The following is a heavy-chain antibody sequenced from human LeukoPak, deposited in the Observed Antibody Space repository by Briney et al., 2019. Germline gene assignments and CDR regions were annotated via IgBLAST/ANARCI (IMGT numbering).Heavy chain of an antibody. D-gene: IGHD4-17*01. CDR3: AREVCYGDCGYLHQ. V-gene: IGHV3-7*03. Sequence: GGSLRLSCVASGFTFSNDWMNWVRRAPGKGLEWVANIKQDGAEIYYVDSVKGRFTISRDNAKNSLYLQMNSLRTEDTAVYYCAREVCYGDCGYLHQWGQGTLVTVSS. CDR2: IKQDGAEI. J-gene: IGHJ1*01. CDR1: GFTFSNDW.